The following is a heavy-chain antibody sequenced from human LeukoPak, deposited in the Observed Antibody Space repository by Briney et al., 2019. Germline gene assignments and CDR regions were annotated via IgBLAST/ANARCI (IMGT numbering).Heavy chain of an antibody. CDR2: INHSGRT. CDR3: TRPWQRRYYMDV. CDR1: GESFSGYY. Sequence: SETPSLTCAVYGESFSGYYWTWVRQPPGKGLEWIGDINHSGRTTYNPSLKSRVIISVDTSKNLFSLNLTSVTAADTAVYYCTRPWQRRYYMDVWGKGTTVAVSS. J-gene: IGHJ6*03. V-gene: IGHV4-34*01.